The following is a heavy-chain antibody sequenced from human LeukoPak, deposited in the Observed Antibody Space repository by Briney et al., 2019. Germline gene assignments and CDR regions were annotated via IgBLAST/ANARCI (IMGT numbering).Heavy chain of an antibody. J-gene: IGHJ6*02. Sequence: GRSLRLSCAASGFTFSSYGMHWVRQAPGRGLEWVAVIWYDGSNKYYADSVKGRFTISRDNSKNTLYLQMNSLRAEDTAVYYCAREYCSSTSCYNSYYYYGMDVWGQGTTVTVSS. D-gene: IGHD2-2*02. CDR2: IWYDGSNK. V-gene: IGHV3-33*01. CDR1: GFTFSSYG. CDR3: AREYCSSTSCYNSYYYYGMDV.